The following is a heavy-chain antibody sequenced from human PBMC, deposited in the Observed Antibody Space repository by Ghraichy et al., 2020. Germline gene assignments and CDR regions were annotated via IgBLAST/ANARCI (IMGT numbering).Heavy chain of an antibody. Sequence: SQTLSLTCAVYGGSFSGYYWSWIRQPPGKGLEWIGEINHSGSTNYNPSLKSRVTISVDTSKNQFSLKLSSVTAADTAVYYCARGMGVLAPGFDYWGQGTLVTVSS. V-gene: IGHV4-34*01. J-gene: IGHJ4*02. CDR1: GGSFSGYY. CDR3: ARGMGVLAPGFDY. CDR2: INHSGST. D-gene: IGHD3-16*01.